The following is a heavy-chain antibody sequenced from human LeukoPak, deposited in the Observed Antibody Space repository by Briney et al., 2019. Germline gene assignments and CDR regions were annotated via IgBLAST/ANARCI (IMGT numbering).Heavy chain of an antibody. CDR1: GFTFSSYA. CDR3: ARDLGSMYGYLYY. D-gene: IGHD5-18*01. CDR2: IKQDGSEK. Sequence: GGSLRLSCAASGFTFSSYAMSWVRQAPGKGLEWVANIKQDGSEKNYVDSVKGRFTISRDNSKNTLYLQMGSLRAEDMAVYYCARDLGSMYGYLYYWGQGTLVTVSS. J-gene: IGHJ4*02. V-gene: IGHV3-7*01.